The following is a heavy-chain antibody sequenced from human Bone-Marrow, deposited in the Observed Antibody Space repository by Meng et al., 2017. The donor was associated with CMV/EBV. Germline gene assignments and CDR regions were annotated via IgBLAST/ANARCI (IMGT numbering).Heavy chain of an antibody. CDR2: ISSSGSTI. J-gene: IGHJ6*02. D-gene: IGHD5-18*01. V-gene: IGHV3-48*03. CDR3: ARVEDTAYRGRGTFDI. CDR1: GFTFSSYE. Sequence: GESLKISCAASGFTFSSYEMNWVRQAPGKGLEWVSYISSSGSTIYYADSVKGRFTISRDNAKNSLYLQMTSLRAEETAVYYCARVEDTAYRGRGTFDIWGQGTTVTVSS.